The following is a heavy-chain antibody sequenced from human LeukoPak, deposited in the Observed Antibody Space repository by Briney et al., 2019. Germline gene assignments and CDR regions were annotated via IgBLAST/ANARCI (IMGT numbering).Heavy chain of an antibody. CDR2: IYSDGST. V-gene: IGHV3-66*01. Sequence: GGSLRLSCAASGFTFSSYEMNWVRQAPGKGLEWVSVIYSDGSTRYADSVKGRFIISRDNSKNTLFLQMNSLRAEDTAVYYCARESAPRPAAGPNWLDPWGQGTLVTVSS. J-gene: IGHJ5*02. CDR1: GFTFSSYE. D-gene: IGHD6-13*01. CDR3: ARESAPRPAAGPNWLDP.